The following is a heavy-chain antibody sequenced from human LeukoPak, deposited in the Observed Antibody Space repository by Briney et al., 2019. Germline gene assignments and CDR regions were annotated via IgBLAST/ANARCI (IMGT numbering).Heavy chain of an antibody. CDR2: MNEDGRVT. CDR3: ATDLSGKEDR. CDR1: GFPFGSYW. V-gene: IGHV3-74*01. D-gene: IGHD6-19*01. J-gene: IGHJ5*02. Sequence: GGSLRLSCVVSGFPFGSYWMHWVRQVPGKGLVWVSRMNEDGRVTDYADSVKGRFTTSRDNAKNTLYLQMNSLRADDTALYFCATDLSGKEDRWGQGTLVAVSS.